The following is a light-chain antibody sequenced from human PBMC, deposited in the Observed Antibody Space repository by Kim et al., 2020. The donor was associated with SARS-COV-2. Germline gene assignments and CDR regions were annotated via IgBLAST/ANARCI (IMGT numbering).Light chain of an antibody. CDR2: EVS. V-gene: IGKV2D-29*01. CDR1: QSRLHSYGNTY. CDR3: MQSRSGYT. Sequence: GHPASISCKSSQSRLHSYGNTYLYWYLQKPGQPPQLLFYEVSNRFSGVPERFSGSGSGTVFTLKISRVEAEYVGLYHCMQSRSGYTFGQGTKLEI. J-gene: IGKJ2*01.